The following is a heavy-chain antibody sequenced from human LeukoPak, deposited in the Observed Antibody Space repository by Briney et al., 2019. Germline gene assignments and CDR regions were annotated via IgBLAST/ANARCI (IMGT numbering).Heavy chain of an antibody. CDR1: GYTFTGYY. Sequence: ASVKVSCKASGYTFTGYYMHWVRQAPGQGLEWMGRINPNSGGTNYAQKFQGRVTMTRDTSISTAYMELSRLRSDDTAVYYWARDIFDEPWGNYWGQGTLVTVSS. J-gene: IGHJ4*02. D-gene: IGHD3-16*01. V-gene: IGHV1-2*06. CDR2: INPNSGGT. CDR3: ARDIFDEPWGNY.